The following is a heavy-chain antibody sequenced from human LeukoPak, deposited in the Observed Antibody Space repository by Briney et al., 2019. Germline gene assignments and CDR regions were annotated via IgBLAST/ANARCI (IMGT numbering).Heavy chain of an antibody. V-gene: IGHV1-69*05. D-gene: IGHD2-21*02. CDR3: ARTPCGGDCYPILFDY. CDR1: GGTFRSYA. Sequence: SVKVSCKASGGTFRSYAISWVRQAPGQGLEWMGGIIPIFGTANYAQKFQGRVTITTDESTSTAYMELSSLRSEDTAVYYCARTPCGGDCYPILFDYWGQGTLVTVSS. J-gene: IGHJ4*02. CDR2: IIPIFGTA.